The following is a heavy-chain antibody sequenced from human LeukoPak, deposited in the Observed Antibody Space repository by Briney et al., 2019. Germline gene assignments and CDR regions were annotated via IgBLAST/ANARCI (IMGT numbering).Heavy chain of an antibody. V-gene: IGHV4-31*03. J-gene: IGHJ6*03. CDR2: ISYTGHT. CDR1: GGSISSGRYY. D-gene: IGHD3-10*01. Sequence: SETLSLTCTVSGGSISSGRYYRSWIRQPPGTGLEWIGYISYTGHTNSSPSLKSRVSISGATSKSQFSLKLSSVTAADTAVYYCGRTYTLPGGFYMDVWGKGPPSSSP. CDR3: GRTYTLPGGFYMDV.